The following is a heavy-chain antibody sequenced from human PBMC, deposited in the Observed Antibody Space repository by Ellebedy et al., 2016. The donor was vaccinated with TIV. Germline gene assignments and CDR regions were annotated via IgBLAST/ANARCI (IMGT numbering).Heavy chain of an antibody. J-gene: IGHJ4*02. D-gene: IGHD4-17*01. CDR3: ARTSAVTTKAYYFDY. V-gene: IGHV4-31*03. CDR1: GGSISSGGYY. Sequence: SETLSLTCTVSGGSISSGGYYWSWIRQHPGKGLEWIGYIYYSGSTYYNPSLKSRVTISVDTSKNHFSLKLSSVTAADTAVYYCARTSAVTTKAYYFDYWGQGTLVTVSS. CDR2: IYYSGST.